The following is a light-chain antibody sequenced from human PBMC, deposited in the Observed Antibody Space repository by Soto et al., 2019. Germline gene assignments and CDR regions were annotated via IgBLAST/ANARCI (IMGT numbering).Light chain of an antibody. CDR1: QYINTR. Sequence: EIVLTQSPATLSSFPGDRVTLSCRASQYINTRLAWYQHRPGQSPRLLIYQTSLRAAGIPARFSGSGSGTDFTLTINRLEPEDFAVYYCQQYGSSPRTFGQGTRLEIK. J-gene: IGKJ5*01. CDR3: QQYGSSPRT. V-gene: IGKV3-20*01. CDR2: QTS.